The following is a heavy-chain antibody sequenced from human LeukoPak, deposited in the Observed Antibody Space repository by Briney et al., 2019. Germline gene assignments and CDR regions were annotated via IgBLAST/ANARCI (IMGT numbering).Heavy chain of an antibody. CDR3: AKTTAGYFDY. D-gene: IGHD6-13*01. CDR2: INGGGSPI. CDR1: GFTFSNAW. J-gene: IGHJ4*02. Sequence: GSLRLSCAASGFTFSNAWMDWVRPAPGKGLEWVSYINGGGSPIFYADSVRGRFTISRDNAKNSLYLQMNSLRAEDTAVYYCAKTTAGYFDYWGQGTLVTVSS. V-gene: IGHV3-48*01.